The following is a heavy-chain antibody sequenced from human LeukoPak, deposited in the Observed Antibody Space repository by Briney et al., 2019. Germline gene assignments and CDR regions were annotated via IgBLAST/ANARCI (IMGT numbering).Heavy chain of an antibody. CDR2: IYTSGST. Sequence: SETLSLTCTVSGYSISSGYYWSWIRQPAGKGLEWIGRIYTSGSTNYNPSLKSRVTISVDTSKNQFSLKLSSVTAADTAVYYCARGPYKYDSSGSFNYWGQGTLVTVSS. D-gene: IGHD3-22*01. CDR3: ARGPYKYDSSGSFNY. CDR1: GYSISSGYY. V-gene: IGHV4-61*02. J-gene: IGHJ4*02.